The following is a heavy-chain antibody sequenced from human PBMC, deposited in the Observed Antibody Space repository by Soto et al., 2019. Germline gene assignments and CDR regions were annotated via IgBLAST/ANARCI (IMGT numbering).Heavy chain of an antibody. V-gene: IGHV1-69*01. CDR2: IIPIFGTA. CDR3: ARDGGRHSGGVDY. D-gene: IGHD1-26*01. Sequence: QVQLVQSGAEVKKPGSSVKVSCKASGGTFSSYSINWVRQAPGQGLEGMGEIIPIFGTANYAQKFQGRVTITADEATSTAYMELSSLSSEDTAVYYCARDGGRHSGGVDYWGQGTLVTVS. J-gene: IGHJ4*02. CDR1: GGTFSSYS.